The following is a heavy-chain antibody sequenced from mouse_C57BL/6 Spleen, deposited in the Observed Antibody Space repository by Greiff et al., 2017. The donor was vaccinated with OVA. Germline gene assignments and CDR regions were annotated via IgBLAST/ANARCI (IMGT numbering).Heavy chain of an antibody. CDR1: GYTFTSYW. V-gene: IGHV1-69*01. J-gene: IGHJ4*01. D-gene: IGHD1-1*01. Sequence: QVQLQQPGAELVMPGASVKLSCKASGYTFTSYWMHWVKQRPGQGLEWIGEIDPSDSYTNYNQKFKGKSTLTVDKSSSTAYMQLSSLTSEDSAVYYCARRRYDYAMDYWGQGTSVTVSS. CDR2: IDPSDSYT. CDR3: ARRRYDYAMDY.